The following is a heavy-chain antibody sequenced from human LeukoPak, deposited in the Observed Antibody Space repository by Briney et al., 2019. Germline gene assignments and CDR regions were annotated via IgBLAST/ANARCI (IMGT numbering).Heavy chain of an antibody. CDR2: ISDSGGST. CDR1: GITLSNYG. V-gene: IGHV3-23*01. J-gene: IGHJ4*02. D-gene: IGHD3-22*01. Sequence: GGSLRLSCAVSGITLSNYGMSWVRQAPGKGLEWGAGISDSGGSTNYADSVKGRFTTSRDNPKNTLYLQMNSLRAEDTAVYFCAERGVVIRVILVGLHKEAYYFDSWGQGALVTVSS. CDR3: AERGVVIRVILVGLHKEAYYFDS.